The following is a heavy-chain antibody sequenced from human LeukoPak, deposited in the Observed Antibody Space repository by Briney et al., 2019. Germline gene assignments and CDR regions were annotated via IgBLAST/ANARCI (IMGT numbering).Heavy chain of an antibody. CDR1: GFTFSNAW. J-gene: IGHJ1*01. Sequence: GGSPRLSCAASGFTFSNAWMTWVRQAPGKGPEWVGRIKSKTDGGTTDYAAPVKGRFTISRDDSRNTLYLQMNSLKTEDTAVYYCATGREGNSDDYKYSQHWGQGTLVTVSS. V-gene: IGHV3-15*01. CDR3: ATGREGNSDDYKYSQH. CDR2: IKSKTDGGTT. D-gene: IGHD5-12*01.